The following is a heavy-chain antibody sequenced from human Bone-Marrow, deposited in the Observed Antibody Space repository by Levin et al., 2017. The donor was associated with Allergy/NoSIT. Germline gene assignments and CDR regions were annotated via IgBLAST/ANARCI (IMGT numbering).Heavy chain of an antibody. J-gene: IGHJ4*02. CDR3: ATPLDGTASQVRFDY. Sequence: PGGSLRLSCAASGLTARNNYMSWVRQAPGKGLEWVSIIYNGDTTYYADSVKGRFTISRDNSNTLYLHMSSLRAEDSALYYCATPLDGTASQVRFDYWGQGALVTVSS. CDR2: IYNGDTT. V-gene: IGHV3-66*01. CDR1: GLTARNNY. D-gene: IGHD1-14*01.